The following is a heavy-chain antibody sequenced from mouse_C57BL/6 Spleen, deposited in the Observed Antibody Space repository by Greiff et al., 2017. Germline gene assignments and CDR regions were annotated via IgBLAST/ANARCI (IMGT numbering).Heavy chain of an antibody. Sequence: EVKVEESGGGLVKPGGSLKLSCAASGFTFSSYTMSWVRQTPEKRLEWVATISGGGGNTYYPDSVKGRFTISRDNAKNTLYLQMSSLRSEDTALYYCARQAYYSNLYAMDYWGQGTSVTVSS. CDR1: GFTFSSYT. V-gene: IGHV5-9*01. D-gene: IGHD2-5*01. CDR3: ARQAYYSNLYAMDY. CDR2: ISGGGGNT. J-gene: IGHJ4*01.